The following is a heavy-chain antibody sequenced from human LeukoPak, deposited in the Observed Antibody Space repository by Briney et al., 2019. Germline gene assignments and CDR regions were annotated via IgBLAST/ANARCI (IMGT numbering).Heavy chain of an antibody. D-gene: IGHD3-3*01. CDR3: ARGLGSAGDFWSGYLTYYFDY. V-gene: IGHV4-59*01. J-gene: IGHJ4*02. Sequence: SETLSLTCTVSGGSISSYYWSWIRQPPGKGLEWIGYIYYSGSTNYNPSLKSRVTISVDTSKNQFSLKLSSVTAADTAVYYCARGLGSAGDFWSGYLTYYFDYWGQGTLVTVSS. CDR2: IYYSGST. CDR1: GGSISSYY.